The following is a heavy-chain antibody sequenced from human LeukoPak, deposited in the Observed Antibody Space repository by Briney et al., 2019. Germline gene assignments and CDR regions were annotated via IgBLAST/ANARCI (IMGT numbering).Heavy chain of an antibody. D-gene: IGHD6-19*01. CDR3: AREETSGWTFDY. J-gene: IGHJ4*02. V-gene: IGHV4-61*02. CDR2: IYTSGNT. Sequence: PSETLSLTCTVSGGSISSGSYYWSWIRQPAGKGLEWIGRIYTSGNTNYNSSLKSRVTISVDGSKNQFSLKLNSVTAADTAVYYCAREETSGWTFDYWGQGTLVTVSS. CDR1: GGSISSGSYY.